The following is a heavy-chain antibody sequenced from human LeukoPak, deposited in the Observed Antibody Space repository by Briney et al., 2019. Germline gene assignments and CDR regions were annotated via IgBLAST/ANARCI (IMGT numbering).Heavy chain of an antibody. Sequence: SVKVSCKASGYTFTGYYMHWVRQAPGQGLEWMGWINPNSGGTNYAQKFQGRVTMTRDTSISTAYMELGRLRSDDTAVYYCAGDGAARPEYDYWGQGTLVTVSS. J-gene: IGHJ4*02. CDR3: AGDGAARPEYDY. D-gene: IGHD6-6*01. CDR2: INPNSGGT. CDR1: GYTFTGYY. V-gene: IGHV1-2*02.